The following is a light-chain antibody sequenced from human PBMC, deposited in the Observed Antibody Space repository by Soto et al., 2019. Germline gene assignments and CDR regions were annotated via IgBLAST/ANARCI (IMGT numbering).Light chain of an antibody. Sequence: QSALTQPASVSGSAGQSITSSCAGTISDVETSNIVSWYQHHPGKAPKVIIYEVNKRPSGVSDRFSGSRSGNTASLTISGLQAEDEADYYFCSYVGSSTVVIGGGTKMTVL. CDR2: EVN. CDR3: CSYVGSSTVV. V-gene: IGLV2-23*02. CDR1: ISDVETSNI. J-gene: IGLJ2*01.